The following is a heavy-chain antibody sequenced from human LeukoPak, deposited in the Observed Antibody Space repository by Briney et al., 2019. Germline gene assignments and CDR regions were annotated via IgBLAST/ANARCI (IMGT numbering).Heavy chain of an antibody. Sequence: GGSLRLSCAASGFTFSSYAMGWVRQAPGKGLEWVSGISGSGVYTYYADSVKGRFTISRDNSKNTLYLLMNSLRVDDTAVYYCAKAVDLATISVDIWGQGTMVTVSS. CDR2: ISGSGVYT. CDR3: AKAVDLATISVDI. D-gene: IGHD5-24*01. CDR1: GFTFSSYA. V-gene: IGHV3-23*01. J-gene: IGHJ3*02.